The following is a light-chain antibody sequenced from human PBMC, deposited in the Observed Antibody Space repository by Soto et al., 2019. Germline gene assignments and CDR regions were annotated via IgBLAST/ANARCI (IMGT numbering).Light chain of an antibody. CDR3: SSYTSSTTLE. CDR2: EVS. V-gene: IGLV2-14*01. Sequence: QSALTQPPSVSGSPGQSITISCIGTSSDVGGYNYVSWYQQHPGKAPKLMIYEVSNRPSGVSNRFSGSKSGNTASLTISGLQAEDEADYYCSSYTSSTTLEFGGGTKLTVL. CDR1: SSDVGGYNY. J-gene: IGLJ2*01.